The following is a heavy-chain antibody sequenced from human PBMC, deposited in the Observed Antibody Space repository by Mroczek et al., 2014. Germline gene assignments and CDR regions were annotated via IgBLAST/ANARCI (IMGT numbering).Heavy chain of an antibody. V-gene: IGHV1-18*01. CDR1: GYTFTSYG. Sequence: QVQLQESGAEVKKPGASVKVSCKASGYTFTSYGISWVRQAPGQGLEWMGWISAYNGNTNYAQKLQGRVTMTTDTSTSTAYMELRSLRSDDTAVYYCARDSVPRLLRGLDAFDIWGPRDNGQPSLQ. CDR2: ISAYNGNT. CDR3: ARDSVPRLLRGLDAFDI. J-gene: IGHJ3*02. D-gene: IGHD2-21*02.